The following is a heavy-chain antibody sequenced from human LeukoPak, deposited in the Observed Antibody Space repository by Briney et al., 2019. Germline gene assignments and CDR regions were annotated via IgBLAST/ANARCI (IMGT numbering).Heavy chain of an antibody. CDR3: ARRKYYYGSGSYYID. D-gene: IGHD3-10*01. J-gene: IGHJ4*02. CDR2: IYYSGST. CDR1: GGSISSSSYY. V-gene: IGHV4-39*01. Sequence: PSETLSLTCIVSGGSISSSSYYWGWIRQPPGKGLEWIGSIYYSGSTYYNPSLKSRVTISVDTSKNQFSLKLSSVTAADTAVYYCARRKYYYGSGSYYIDWGQGTLVTVSS.